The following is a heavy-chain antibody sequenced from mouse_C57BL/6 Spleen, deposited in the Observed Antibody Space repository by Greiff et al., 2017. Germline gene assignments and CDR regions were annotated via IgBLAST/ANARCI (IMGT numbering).Heavy chain of an antibody. Sequence: VKLMESGPGLVAPSQSLSITCTVSGFSLTSYGVHWVRQPPGKGLEWLVVIWSDGSTTYNSALKSRLSISKDNSKSQVFLKMNSLQTDDTAMYYCARQGAGHYSNPWYFDVWGTGTTVTVSS. V-gene: IGHV2-6-1*01. CDR2: IWSDGST. CDR3: ARQGAGHYSNPWYFDV. D-gene: IGHD2-5*01. CDR1: GFSLTSYG. J-gene: IGHJ1*03.